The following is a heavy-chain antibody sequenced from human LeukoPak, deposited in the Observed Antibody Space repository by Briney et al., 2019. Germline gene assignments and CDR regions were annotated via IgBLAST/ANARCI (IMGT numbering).Heavy chain of an antibody. Sequence: SETLSLTCTVSNGSISSYFWSCIRQPAGKGLEWIGRIHTSGTTNYNPALKSRVTISVDTSKNQFSLKLSSVTAADTAVYYCASTNYYGSGGYSFGYWGQGTLVTVSS. CDR2: IHTSGTT. D-gene: IGHD3-10*01. CDR1: NGSISSYF. J-gene: IGHJ4*02. CDR3: ASTNYYGSGGYSFGY. V-gene: IGHV4-4*07.